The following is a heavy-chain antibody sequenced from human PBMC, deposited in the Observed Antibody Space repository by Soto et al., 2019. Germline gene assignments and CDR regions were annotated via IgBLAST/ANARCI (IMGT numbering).Heavy chain of an antibody. D-gene: IGHD2-15*01. Sequence: QLRESGPGLVKPSGTLSLTCFVSGASISSTYWWSWVRQTPGKRLEWIGQIYHTGTTSYNASLKNRLTISLDKSHTQSSLRLTSRTAADTAVYYCATLPPRIVVVMTDLPTWGQGTLVTVSS. J-gene: IGHJ5*02. CDR1: GASISSTYW. CDR2: IYHTGTT. V-gene: IGHV4-4*02. CDR3: ATLPPRIVVVMTDLPT.